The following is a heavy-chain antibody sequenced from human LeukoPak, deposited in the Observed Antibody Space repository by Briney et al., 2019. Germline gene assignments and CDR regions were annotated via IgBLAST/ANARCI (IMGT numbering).Heavy chain of an antibody. Sequence: PSETLSLTFAIYGPSFSGYYWSSIRQPPGKGLEWIGEINHSGSTNYNPSLKSRVTISVDTSKNQFSLKLSSATAADTAVYYCARRFRYSSSSGSPWFDPWGQGTLVTVSS. CDR1: GPSFSGYY. D-gene: IGHD6-6*01. V-gene: IGHV4-34*01. J-gene: IGHJ5*02. CDR3: ARRFRYSSSSGSPWFDP. CDR2: INHSGST.